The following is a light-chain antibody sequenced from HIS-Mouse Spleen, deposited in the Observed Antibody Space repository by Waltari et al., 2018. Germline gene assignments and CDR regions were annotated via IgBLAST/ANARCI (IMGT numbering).Light chain of an antibody. CDR2: DVS. CDR1: SSDVGGYNY. CDR3: SSYTSSSTLYV. Sequence: QSALTQPASVSGSPGQSITISCTGTSSDVGGYNYVSLYQQNPGKAPKLMIYDVSNRPSGVSNRFSGSKSGNTASLTISGLQAEDEADYYCSSYTSSSTLYVFGTGTKVTVL. J-gene: IGLJ1*01. V-gene: IGLV2-14*03.